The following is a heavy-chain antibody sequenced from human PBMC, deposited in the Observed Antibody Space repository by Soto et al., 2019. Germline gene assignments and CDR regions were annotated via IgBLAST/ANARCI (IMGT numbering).Heavy chain of an antibody. Sequence: GGSLRLSCAASGFTFSSYGMHWVRQAPGKGLEWVAVISYDGNNKYYADSVKGRFTISRDNSKNTLYLQMNSLRAEDTAVYYGARSQHSSSLPVFHYWGQGTLVTVSS. D-gene: IGHD6-13*01. CDR3: ARSQHSSSLPVFHY. CDR1: GFTFSSYG. CDR2: ISYDGNNK. J-gene: IGHJ4*02. V-gene: IGHV3-30*03.